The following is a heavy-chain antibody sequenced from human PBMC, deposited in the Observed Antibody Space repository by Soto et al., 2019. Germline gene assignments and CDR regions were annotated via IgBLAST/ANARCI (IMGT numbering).Heavy chain of an antibody. D-gene: IGHD6-19*01. J-gene: IGHJ5*02. V-gene: IGHV4-4*07. Sequence: QVQLQESGPGLVKPSETLSLTCTVSGGSISSYYWSWIRQPAGKGLEWIGRIYTSGSTNYNPSLKSRVTMSVDTSKNQFSLKLSSVTAADTAVYYCARPSGIAVAGTSYNWFDPWGQGTLVTVSS. CDR1: GGSISSYY. CDR3: ARPSGIAVAGTSYNWFDP. CDR2: IYTSGST.